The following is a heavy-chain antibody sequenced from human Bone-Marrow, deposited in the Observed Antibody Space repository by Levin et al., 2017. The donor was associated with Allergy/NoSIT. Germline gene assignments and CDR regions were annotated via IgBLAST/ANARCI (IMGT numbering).Heavy chain of an antibody. V-gene: IGHV1-2*02. Sequence: ASVKVSCKTSGYTFNAYYIHWLRQTPGQGLEWLGRIYPKSAVTLRAQKFSSRVTMTCDTSITTAYMELRSLRSDDTALYFCERDYFGSGSPFDDWGQGTLVTVSS. CDR2: IYPKSAVT. D-gene: IGHD3-10*01. J-gene: IGHJ4*02. CDR3: ERDYFGSGSPFDD. CDR1: GYTFNAYY.